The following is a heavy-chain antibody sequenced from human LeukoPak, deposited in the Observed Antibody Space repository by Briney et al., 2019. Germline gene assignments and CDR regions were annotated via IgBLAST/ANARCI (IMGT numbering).Heavy chain of an antibody. D-gene: IGHD6-13*01. CDR2: IIPIFGTP. CDR3: ARTAAGIPYFDY. CDR1: GGTFSSYA. J-gene: IGHJ4*02. V-gene: IGHV1-69*06. Sequence: GASVKVSCKASGGTFSSYAISWVRQAPGQGLEWVGGIIPIFGTPNYAQKFQGRVTITADKSTSTAYMELSSLRSEDTAVYYCARTAAGIPYFDYWGQGTLVTVSS.